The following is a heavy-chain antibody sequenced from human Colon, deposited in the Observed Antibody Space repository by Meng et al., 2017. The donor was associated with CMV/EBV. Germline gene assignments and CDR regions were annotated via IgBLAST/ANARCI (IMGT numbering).Heavy chain of an antibody. CDR3: ARGVGHATNNSLDH. V-gene: IGHV4-59*11. CDR2: VYYSGSA. D-gene: IGHD1-1*01. CDR1: GDSLRGHY. J-gene: IGHJ4*02. Sequence: SETLSLTCTVSGDSLRGHYWSWIRQPPGKGLEWMGYVYYSGSATYSPSLRSRITISVDTPRNQISLNLRSVTAADTVMYFCARGVGHATNNSLDHWGQGTLVTVSS.